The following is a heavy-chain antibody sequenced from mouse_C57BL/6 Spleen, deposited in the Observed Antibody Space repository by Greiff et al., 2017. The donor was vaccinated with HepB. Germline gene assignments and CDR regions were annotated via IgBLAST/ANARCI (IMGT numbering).Heavy chain of an antibody. CDR1: GYAFSSYW. J-gene: IGHJ2*01. V-gene: IGHV1-80*01. Sequence: VQLQQSGAELVKPGASVKISCKASGYAFSSYWMNWVKQRPGKGLEWIGQIYPGDGDTNYNGKFKGKATLTADKSSSTAYMQLSSLTSEDSAVYVVARMGFITTVISPYYFDYWRQGTTLTVSS. CDR2: IYPGDGDT. D-gene: IGHD1-1*01. CDR3: ARMGFITTVISPYYFDY.